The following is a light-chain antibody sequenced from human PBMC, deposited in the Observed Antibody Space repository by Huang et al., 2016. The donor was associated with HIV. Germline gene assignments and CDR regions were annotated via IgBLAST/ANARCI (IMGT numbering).Light chain of an antibody. CDR3: QQSYSSTWT. Sequence: DIQMTQSPSSLSASVRDKVTITCRASQIISSYLNWYQQRPGKAPNLLIYAASNLQSGVPLRFSGSGSGTNFTLTISSLQPEDFATYYCQQSYSSTWTFGQGTKVEIK. CDR1: QIISSY. J-gene: IGKJ1*01. V-gene: IGKV1-39*01. CDR2: AAS.